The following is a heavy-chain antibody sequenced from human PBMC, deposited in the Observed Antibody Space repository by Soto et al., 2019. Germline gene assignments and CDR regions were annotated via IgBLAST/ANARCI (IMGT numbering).Heavy chain of an antibody. CDR1: GFTFRDAW. D-gene: IGHD3-10*01. CDR2: IKSKSAGGTT. J-gene: IGHJ4*02. Sequence: EVQLVESGGGLVNPGGSLRLSCAASGFTFRDAWMSWVRQAPGKGLEWVGRIKSKSAGGTTDYAAPVKGRLTISRDDSKNTQYMPMNRLTPEETAVYYCVTDRFDSPVDSWGQGTLVTVSS. CDR3: VTDRFDSPVDS. V-gene: IGHV3-15*01.